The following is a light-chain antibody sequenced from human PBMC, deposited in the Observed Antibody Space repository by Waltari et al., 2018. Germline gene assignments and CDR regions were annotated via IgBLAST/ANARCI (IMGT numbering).Light chain of an antibody. V-gene: IGLV3-19*01. Sequence: SSELTQDPAVSVALGQTVRITCQGDSLRRYYASWYLQKPGQAPVLVIYGQNNRPSGLPDRFSGSSSGNTASLTLTCAQAEDEAYYYCNSRDSSGNPYVFGTGTKVTVL. CDR1: SLRRYY. CDR3: NSRDSSGNPYV. CDR2: GQN. J-gene: IGLJ1*01.